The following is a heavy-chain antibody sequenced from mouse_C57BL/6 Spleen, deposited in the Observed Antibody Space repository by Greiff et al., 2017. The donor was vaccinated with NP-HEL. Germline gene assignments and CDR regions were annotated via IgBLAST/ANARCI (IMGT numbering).Heavy chain of an antibody. CDR2: IDPNSGGT. D-gene: IGHD2-3*01. J-gene: IGHJ4*01. CDR1: GYTFTSYW. Sequence: QVQLQQPGAELVKPGASVKLSCKASGYTFTSYWMHWVKQRPGRGLEWIGRIDPNSGGTKYNEKFKSKATLTVDKSSSTAYMQLSSLTSEDSAVYYCGRSEGGYYGAGAMDYWGQGTSVTVSS. CDR3: GRSEGGYYGAGAMDY. V-gene: IGHV1-72*01.